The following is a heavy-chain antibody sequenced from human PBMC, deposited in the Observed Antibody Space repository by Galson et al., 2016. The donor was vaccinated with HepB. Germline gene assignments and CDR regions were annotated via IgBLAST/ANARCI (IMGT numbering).Heavy chain of an antibody. J-gene: IGHJ6*02. V-gene: IGHV4-31*03. CDR2: ISYRGST. D-gene: IGHD2-21*01. CDR3: AKFHGRGAPPQVSYSYYGMDV. CDR1: GASISSDGAH. Sequence: TLSLTCTVSGASISSDGAHWTWIRQLPRKGLEWIGYISYRGSTYYNPSLRSRVTMSADTSNNQFSLRLTSVTAADTAVYYCAKFHGRGAPPQVSYSYYGMDVWGQGTTVTVSS.